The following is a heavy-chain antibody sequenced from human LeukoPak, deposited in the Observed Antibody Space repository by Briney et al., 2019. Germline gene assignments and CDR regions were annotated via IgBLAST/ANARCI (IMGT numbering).Heavy chain of an antibody. CDR1: GYTFTSYD. J-gene: IGHJ4*02. CDR3: ATGEAESDFDY. CDR2: MNPNSGNT. V-gene: IGHV1-8*03. Sequence: ASVKVSCKASGYTFTSYDINWVRQATGQGLEWMGWMNPNSGNTGYAQKFQGRVTITRNTSISTAYMELSSLRSEDTAVYYCATGEAESDFDYWGQGTLVTVSS.